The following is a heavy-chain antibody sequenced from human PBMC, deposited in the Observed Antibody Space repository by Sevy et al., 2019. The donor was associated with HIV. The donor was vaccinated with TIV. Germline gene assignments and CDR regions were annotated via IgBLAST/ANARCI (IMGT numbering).Heavy chain of an antibody. CDR1: GFTFDDYA. J-gene: IGHJ4*02. V-gene: IGHV3-9*01. CDR2: ISWNSGSI. Sequence: GGSLRLSCAASGFTFDDYAMHWVRQAPGKGLEWVSGISWNSGSIGYADSVKGRFTISRDNSKNTLYLQMNSLRAEDTAVYYCARDNDISAAGTGYFDYWGQGTLVTVSS. CDR3: ARDNDISAAGTGYFDY. D-gene: IGHD6-13*01.